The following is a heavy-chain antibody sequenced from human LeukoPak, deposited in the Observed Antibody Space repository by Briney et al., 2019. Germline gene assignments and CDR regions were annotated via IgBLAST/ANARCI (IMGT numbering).Heavy chain of an antibody. Sequence: GASVKVSCKASGYTFTSYGISWVRQAPGQGLEWMGWISAYNGNTNYAQKLQGRVTMTTDTSTSTAYMELSSLRSEDTAVYYCARDGRDYYDSSGYFDYWGQGTLVTVSS. CDR3: ARDGRDYYDSSGYFDY. CDR2: ISAYNGNT. V-gene: IGHV1-18*01. J-gene: IGHJ4*02. D-gene: IGHD3-22*01. CDR1: GYTFTSYG.